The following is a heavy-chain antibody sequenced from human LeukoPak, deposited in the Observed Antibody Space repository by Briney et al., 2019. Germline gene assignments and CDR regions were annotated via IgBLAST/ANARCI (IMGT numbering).Heavy chain of an antibody. CDR3: ASLDDGSSQ. J-gene: IGHJ4*02. D-gene: IGHD3-10*01. Sequence: GESLRISCKGSGYSFTNYWISWVRLMPGKGLEWMGRIDPSDSYTNYSASFKGHVPISADKSIFTAYLQCSSLKASDTAMYYCASLDDGSSQWGEGTLVTVSS. CDR2: IDPSDSYT. V-gene: IGHV5-10-1*01. CDR1: GYSFTNYW.